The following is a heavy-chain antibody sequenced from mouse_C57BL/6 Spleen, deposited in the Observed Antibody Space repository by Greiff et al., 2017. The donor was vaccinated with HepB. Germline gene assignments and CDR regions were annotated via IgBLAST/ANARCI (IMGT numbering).Heavy chain of an antibody. J-gene: IGHJ4*01. V-gene: IGHV1-82*01. CDR1: GYAFSSSW. CDR2: IYPGDGDT. D-gene: IGHD1-1*01. CDR3: ARTSHYGSTFYAMDY. Sequence: VKLQESGPELVKPGASVKISCKASGYAFSSSWMNWVKQRPGKGLEWIGRIYPGDGDTNYNGKFKGKATLTADKSSSTAYMQLSSLTSEDSAVYFCARTSHYGSTFYAMDYWGQGTSVTVSS.